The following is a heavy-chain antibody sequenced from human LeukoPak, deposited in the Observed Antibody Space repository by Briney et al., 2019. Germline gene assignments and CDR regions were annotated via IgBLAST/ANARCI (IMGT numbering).Heavy chain of an antibody. Sequence: GGSLRLSCAASGFTFSSYSMNWVRQAPGKGLEWVSYISSSSSTIYYADSVKGRFTISRDNAKNSLYLQMNSLRAEDTAVYYCARFPHIVVVTAKGVDYWGQGTLVTVSS. J-gene: IGHJ4*02. CDR2: ISSSSSTI. V-gene: IGHV3-48*04. D-gene: IGHD2-21*02. CDR1: GFTFSSYS. CDR3: ARFPHIVVVTAKGVDY.